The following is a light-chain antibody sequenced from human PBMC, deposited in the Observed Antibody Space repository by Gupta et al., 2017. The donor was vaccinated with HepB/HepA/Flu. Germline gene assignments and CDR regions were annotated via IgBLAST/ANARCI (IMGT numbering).Light chain of an antibody. J-gene: IGKJ3*01. CDR1: QSISIY. V-gene: IGKV3-11*01. CDR3: QQRSKWGLT. Sequence: EIVLTQSPATLSLSPGERATLSCRASQSISIYLAWYQQKPGQAPRLLIYDTSNRATGIPARFSGSGSGTDFTLTITSLEPEDFAVYSCQQRSKWGLTFGPGTRVEIK. CDR2: DTS.